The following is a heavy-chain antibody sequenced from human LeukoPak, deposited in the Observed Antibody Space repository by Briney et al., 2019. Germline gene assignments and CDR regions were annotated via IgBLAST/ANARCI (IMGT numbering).Heavy chain of an antibody. CDR3: ARADATAARGAFDI. V-gene: IGHV3-48*01. D-gene: IGHD4-17*01. CDR1: GFTFSSYS. CDR2: ISSSSSTI. J-gene: IGHJ3*02. Sequence: GGSLRLSCAASGFTFSSYSMNWVRQAPGKGLEWVSYISSSSSTIYYADSVKGRFTISRDNAKNSLYLQMNSLRAEDTAVYYCARADATAARGAFDIWGQGTMVTVSS.